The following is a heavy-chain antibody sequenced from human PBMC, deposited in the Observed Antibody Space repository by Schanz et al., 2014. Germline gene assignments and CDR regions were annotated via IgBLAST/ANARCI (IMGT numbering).Heavy chain of an antibody. CDR2: IKSKTDGGTT. Sequence: DVRLVESGGGLVQPGGSLRLSCAASGFTFSSYAMTWVRQLAGQGLEWVGRIKSKTDGGTTDYAAPVKGRFTISRDDSKNTLFLQMNSLKTEDTAVYYCTTYCDGGCAIDNWGQGALVTVSS. J-gene: IGHJ4*02. D-gene: IGHD6-19*01. CDR3: TTYCDGGCAIDN. CDR1: GFTFSSYA. V-gene: IGHV3-15*01.